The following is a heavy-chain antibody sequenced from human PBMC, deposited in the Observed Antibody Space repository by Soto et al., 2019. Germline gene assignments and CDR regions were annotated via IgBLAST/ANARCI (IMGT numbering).Heavy chain of an antibody. Sequence: GGSLRLSCAASGFTFSSYSMNWVRQAPGKGLEWVSYISSSSSTIYYADSVKGRFTISRDNAKNSLYLQMNSLRAEDTAVYYCARDPGYEWFGELLSPDNWFDPWGQGTLVTVSS. V-gene: IGHV3-48*01. CDR1: GFTFSSYS. CDR3: ARDPGYEWFGELLSPDNWFDP. CDR2: ISSSSSTI. D-gene: IGHD3-10*01. J-gene: IGHJ5*02.